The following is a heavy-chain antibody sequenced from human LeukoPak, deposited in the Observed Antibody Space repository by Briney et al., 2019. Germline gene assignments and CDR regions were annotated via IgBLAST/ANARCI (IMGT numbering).Heavy chain of an antibody. D-gene: IGHD5-24*01. Sequence: SETLSLTCTVSGGSISSGGYSWSWIRQPPGKGLEWIGYIYHSGSTYYNPSPKSRVTISVDRSKNQFSLKLSSVTAADTAVYYCARAGMGDAFDIWGQGTMVTVSS. J-gene: IGHJ3*02. CDR3: ARAGMGDAFDI. CDR2: IYHSGST. CDR1: GGSISSGGYS. V-gene: IGHV4-30-2*01.